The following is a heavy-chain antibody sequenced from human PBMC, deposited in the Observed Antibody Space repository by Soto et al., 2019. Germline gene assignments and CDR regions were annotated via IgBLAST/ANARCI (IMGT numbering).Heavy chain of an antibody. Sequence: ASVKVSCKASGYTFTSYAMHWVRQAPGQRLEWMGWINAGNGNTKYSQKFQGRVTITRDTSASTAYTELSSLRSDDTAVYYCARDIGPALDWFGPWGQGTLVTVSS. V-gene: IGHV1-3*01. CDR1: GYTFTSYA. D-gene: IGHD5-18*01. CDR2: INAGNGNT. J-gene: IGHJ5*02. CDR3: ARDIGPALDWFGP.